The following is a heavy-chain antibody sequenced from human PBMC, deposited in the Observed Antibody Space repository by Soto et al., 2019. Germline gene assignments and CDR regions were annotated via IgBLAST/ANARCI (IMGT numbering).Heavy chain of an antibody. V-gene: IGHV1-2*04. J-gene: IGHJ5*02. CDR2: INPNSGGT. Sequence: ASVKVSCKASGYTFTGYYMHWVRQAPGQGLEWMGWINPNSGGTNYAQKFQGWVTMTRDTSISTAYMELSRLRSDDSAVYYCARAAYYSDSFGYFLDLWGQGTLVTVSS. CDR3: ARAAYYSDSFGYFLDL. CDR1: GYTFTGYY. D-gene: IGHD3-22*01.